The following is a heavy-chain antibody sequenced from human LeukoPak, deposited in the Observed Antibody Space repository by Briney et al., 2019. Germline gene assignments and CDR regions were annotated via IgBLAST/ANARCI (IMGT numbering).Heavy chain of an antibody. D-gene: IGHD3-3*01. CDR1: GFTFSSYA. CDR3: ARDYDFWSAIDY. J-gene: IGHJ4*02. Sequence: GGSLRLSCAASGFTFSSYAMSWVRQAPGKGLEWVSAISGSGGSTYYADSAKGRFTISRDNSKNTLYLQMNSLRAEDTAVYYCARDYDFWSAIDYWGQGTLVTVSS. V-gene: IGHV3-23*01. CDR2: ISGSGGST.